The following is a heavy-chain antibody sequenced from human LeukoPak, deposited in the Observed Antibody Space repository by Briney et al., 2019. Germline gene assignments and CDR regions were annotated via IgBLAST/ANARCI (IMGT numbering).Heavy chain of an antibody. D-gene: IGHD7-27*01. Sequence: SQTLSLTCTVSGGSISSGSYYWSWIRQPAGKGLEWIGRIYTSGSTNYNPSLKSRVTLSVDTSKNQFSLKLSSVTAADTAVYYCARDGDYNWFDPWGQGTLVTVSS. V-gene: IGHV4-61*02. CDR1: GGSISSGSYY. CDR2: IYTSGST. CDR3: ARDGDYNWFDP. J-gene: IGHJ5*02.